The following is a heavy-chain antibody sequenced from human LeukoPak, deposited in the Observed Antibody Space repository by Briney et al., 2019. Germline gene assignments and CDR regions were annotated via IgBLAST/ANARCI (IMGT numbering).Heavy chain of an antibody. CDR1: GGTFSSYA. D-gene: IGHD3-10*01. Sequence: GASVTVSCKASGGTFSSYAISWVRQAPGQGLEWMGGIIPIFGTANYAQKFQGRVTITADESTSTAYMELSSLRSEDTAVYYCAREGTFYGSGSYYKAWFDPWGQGTLVTVSS. V-gene: IGHV1-69*13. CDR3: AREGTFYGSGSYYKAWFDP. J-gene: IGHJ5*02. CDR2: IIPIFGTA.